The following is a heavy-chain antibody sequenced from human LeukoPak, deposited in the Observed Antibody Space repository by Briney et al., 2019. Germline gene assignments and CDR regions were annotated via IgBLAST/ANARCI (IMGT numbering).Heavy chain of an antibody. CDR3: ASRSPLYTSARGDY. J-gene: IGHJ4*02. CDR1: AGSFSGHY. D-gene: IGHD6-19*01. Sequence: SETLSLTCAVYAGSFSGHYWSWIRQPPGKGLEWIGEINHSGSTNYNPSLKSRVTISVDTSKDQFSLKLNSVTAADTAVYYCASRSPLYTSARGDYWGQGTLVTVSS. V-gene: IGHV4-34*01. CDR2: INHSGST.